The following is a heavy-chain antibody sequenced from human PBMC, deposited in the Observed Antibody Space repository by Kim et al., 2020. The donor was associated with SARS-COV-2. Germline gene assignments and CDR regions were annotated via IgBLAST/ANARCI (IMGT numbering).Heavy chain of an antibody. J-gene: IGHJ6*02. V-gene: IGHV3-53*04. CDR3: ARDKGSGSYYYYGMDV. D-gene: IGHD3-10*01. Sequence: SVKGRFTISGNNSKNTLYLQMNSLRAEDTAVYYCARDKGSGSYYYYGMDVWGQGTTVTVSS.